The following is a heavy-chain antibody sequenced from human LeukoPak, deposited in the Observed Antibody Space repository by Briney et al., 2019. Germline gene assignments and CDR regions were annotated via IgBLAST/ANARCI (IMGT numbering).Heavy chain of an antibody. D-gene: IGHD1-1*01. J-gene: IGHJ6*02. CDR1: GFTFSESW. CDR2: INHEGGGI. CDR3: ATYINWVAGDV. Sequence: QPGGSLRLSCAASGFTFSESWMTWVRQVPGQGLEWVAHINHEGGGIQYVDSVKGRFTISRDNAKGSEYLQMNSLRAEDTAIYHCATYINWVAGDVWGQGTTVIVSS. V-gene: IGHV3-7*01.